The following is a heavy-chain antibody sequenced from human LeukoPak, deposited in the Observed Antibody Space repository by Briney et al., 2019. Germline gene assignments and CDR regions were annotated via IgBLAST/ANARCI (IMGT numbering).Heavy chain of an antibody. J-gene: IGHJ4*02. Sequence: ASVNVSCKASGYTFTGYYMHWVRQAPGQGLERMGWINPNSGGTNYAQKFQGRVTMTRDTSISTAYMELSRLRSDDTAVYYCARFPSSSSWYDDYWGQGTLVTVSS. CDR2: INPNSGGT. D-gene: IGHD6-13*01. CDR1: GYTFTGYY. CDR3: ARFPSSSSWYDDY. V-gene: IGHV1-2*02.